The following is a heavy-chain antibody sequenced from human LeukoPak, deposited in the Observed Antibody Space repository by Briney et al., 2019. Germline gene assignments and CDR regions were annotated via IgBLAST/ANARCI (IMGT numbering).Heavy chain of an antibody. D-gene: IGHD6-13*01. CDR3: ARENSIAPATKNYYYYGMDV. Sequence: PGGSLRLSCAASGFTFSSYWMSWVRQAPGKGLEWVANIKQDGSEKYYVDSVKGRFTISRDNAKNSLYLQMNSLRAEDTAVYYCARENSIAPATKNYYYYGMDVWGQGTTVTVSS. CDR1: GFTFSSYW. J-gene: IGHJ6*02. CDR2: IKQDGSEK. V-gene: IGHV3-7*01.